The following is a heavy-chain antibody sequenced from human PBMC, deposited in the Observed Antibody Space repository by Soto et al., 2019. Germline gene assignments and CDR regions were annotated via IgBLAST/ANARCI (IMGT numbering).Heavy chain of an antibody. D-gene: IGHD1-7*01. J-gene: IGHJ5*02. V-gene: IGHV1-69*13. CDR2: IIPIFGTA. Sequence: SVKVSCKASGGTFSSYAISWVRQAPGQGLEWMGGIIPIFGTANYAQKFQGRVTITADESTSTAYMELSSLRSEDTAVYYCARDITGTTFSWFDPWGQGTLVTVSS. CDR1: GGTFSSYA. CDR3: ARDITGTTFSWFDP.